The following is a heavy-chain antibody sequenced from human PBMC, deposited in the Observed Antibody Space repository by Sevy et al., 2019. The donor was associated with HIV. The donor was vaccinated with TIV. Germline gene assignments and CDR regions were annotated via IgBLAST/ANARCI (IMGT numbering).Heavy chain of an antibody. V-gene: IGHV3-15*07. CDR1: GFTFTNAW. Sequence: GGSLRLSCAASGFTFTNAWMDWVRQAPGKGLEWVGRIKSKTDGGTTDYAAPVKGRFTISRDDSKNTLYLQMSRLKTEDTAVYYCTTALTITMIEARSPSYWGQGTLVTVSS. CDR3: TTALTITMIEARSPSY. J-gene: IGHJ4*02. D-gene: IGHD3-22*01. CDR2: IKSKTDGGTT.